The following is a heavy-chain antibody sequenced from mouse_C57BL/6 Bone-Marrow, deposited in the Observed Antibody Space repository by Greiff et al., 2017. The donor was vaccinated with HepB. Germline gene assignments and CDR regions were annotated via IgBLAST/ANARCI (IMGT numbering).Heavy chain of an antibody. V-gene: IGHV15-2*01. CDR2: ILPSIGRT. J-gene: IGHJ2*01. Sequence: QVQLQQSGSELRSPGSSVKLSCKDFDSEVFPIAYMGWVRQKPGHGFEWIGGILPSIGRTIYGEKFEDKATLDADTLSNTAYLELNSLTSEDSAIYYCARRGLNWDVGYFDYWGQGTTLTVSS. CDR3: ARRGLNWDVGYFDY. CDR1: DSEVFPIAY. D-gene: IGHD4-1*01.